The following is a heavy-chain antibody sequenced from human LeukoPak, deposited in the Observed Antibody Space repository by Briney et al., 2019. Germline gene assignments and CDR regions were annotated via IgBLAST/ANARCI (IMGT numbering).Heavy chain of an antibody. J-gene: IGHJ4*02. V-gene: IGHV3-30*18. Sequence: QPGRSLRLSCAASGFTFSSYGMHWVRQAPGKGLEWVAVISYDGSNKYYADSVKGRFTISRDNSKNTLYLQMNSLRAEDTAVYYCAKGYADYDYWGQGTLVTVSS. CDR1: GFTFSSYG. CDR2: ISYDGSNK. CDR3: AKGYADYDY. D-gene: IGHD4/OR15-4a*01.